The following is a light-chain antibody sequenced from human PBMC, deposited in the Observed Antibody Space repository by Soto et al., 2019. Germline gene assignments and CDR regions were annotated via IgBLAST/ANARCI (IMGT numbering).Light chain of an antibody. Sequence: EVVLTECPGTLSLAPGERATLSCRASQSGSSSYLAWYQQKPGQAPRLLICGASSRATGIPDRFSGSGSGTDFTLTISRLEPEDFAVYYCQQYGSSPWTFGQGTKVEIK. CDR1: QSGSSSY. CDR3: QQYGSSPWT. CDR2: GAS. V-gene: IGKV3-20*01. J-gene: IGKJ1*01.